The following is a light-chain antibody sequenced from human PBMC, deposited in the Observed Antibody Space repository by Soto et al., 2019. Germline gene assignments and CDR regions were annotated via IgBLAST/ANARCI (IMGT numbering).Light chain of an antibody. V-gene: IGKV3D-15*01. Sequence: EIVMTQSPGTVSVFPXETVTLSCRASQSVSSYSFAWHQKKPGQAPRLLIYGASSSAAGIPDRFSSSWFGTDFPLTISSLPSEDFAVYYCQQYKTWPLFGQGTRLEI. CDR2: GAS. CDR1: QSVSSY. CDR3: QQYKTWPL. J-gene: IGKJ5*01.